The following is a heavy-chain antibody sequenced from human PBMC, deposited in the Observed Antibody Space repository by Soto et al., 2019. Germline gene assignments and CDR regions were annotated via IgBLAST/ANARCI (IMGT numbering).Heavy chain of an antibody. D-gene: IGHD2-15*01. J-gene: IGHJ3*02. CDR2: IYHSGST. CDR3: ARDRDIVVVVAATAGAFDI. CDR1: GGSISSSNW. V-gene: IGHV4-4*02. Sequence: SETLSLTCAVPGGSISSSNWWSWFRQPPGKGLEWIGEIYHSGSTNYNPSLKSRVTISVDKSKNQFSLKLSSVTAADTAVYYCARDRDIVVVVAATAGAFDIWGQGTMVTVSS.